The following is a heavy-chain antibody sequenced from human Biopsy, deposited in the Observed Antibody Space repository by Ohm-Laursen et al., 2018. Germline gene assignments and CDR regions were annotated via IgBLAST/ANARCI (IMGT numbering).Heavy chain of an antibody. CDR2: TFYRAKWYT. D-gene: IGHD2-21*02. Sequence: QTLSLTCAISGGSVSSNRAAWNWIRRSPSRGLEWLGRTFYRAKWYTDFAVSVKSRITLTPDPSTNQFSLQLNSVTPDDTAVYYCARSGSDSLNYYFDFWGQGTLVTVSS. CDR1: GGSVSSNRAA. CDR3: ARSGSDSLNYYFDF. V-gene: IGHV6-1*01. J-gene: IGHJ4*02.